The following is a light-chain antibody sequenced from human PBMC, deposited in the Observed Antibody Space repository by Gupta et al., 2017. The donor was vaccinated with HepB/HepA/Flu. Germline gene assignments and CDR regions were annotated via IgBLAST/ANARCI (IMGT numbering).Light chain of an antibody. Sequence: SYELTQPPSVPVPPGQTARLTCSGDTLPNQYGYWYQQKPGRAPLLVIYKDRERPSDIPERFSGSSSGTTVTLTISGVQAEDEADYYCQSSDSSGTYVVFGGGTKLTV. CDR3: QSSDSSGTYVV. J-gene: IGLJ3*02. V-gene: IGLV3-25*03. CDR2: KDR. CDR1: TLPNQY.